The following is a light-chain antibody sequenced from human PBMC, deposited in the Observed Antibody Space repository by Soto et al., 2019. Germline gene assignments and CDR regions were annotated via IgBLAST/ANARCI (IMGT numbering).Light chain of an antibody. J-gene: IGKJ4*01. CDR2: DAS. CDR1: QDVINY. V-gene: IGKV1-33*01. CDR3: QQYEDLPLT. Sequence: DITLTQSPSSLSASVGDRVSITCQASQDVINYLKWYQQKPGKAPKLLISDASNLETGVPSRFTGSGSGTHFTLTINYLQPEDFATYYCQQYEDLPLTFGGGTHVE.